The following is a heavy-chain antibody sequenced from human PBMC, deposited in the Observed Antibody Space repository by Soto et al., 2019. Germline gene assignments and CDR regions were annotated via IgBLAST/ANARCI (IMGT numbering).Heavy chain of an antibody. V-gene: IGHV1-2*02. D-gene: IGHD3-22*01. CDR3: ARDKSQGSSGYGWFDP. J-gene: IGHJ5*02. Sequence: ASVKVSCKASGYTFTGYYMHWVRQAPGQGLEWMGWINPNSGGTDYAEKFQGRVTMTRDTSISTAYMELSRLRSDDTAVYYCARDKSQGSSGYGWFDPWGQGTLVTVSS. CDR1: GYTFTGYY. CDR2: INPNSGGT.